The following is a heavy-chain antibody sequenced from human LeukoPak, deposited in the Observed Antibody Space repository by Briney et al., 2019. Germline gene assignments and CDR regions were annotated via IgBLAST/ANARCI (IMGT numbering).Heavy chain of an antibody. J-gene: IGHJ6*03. CDR2: INPNSGGT. CDR1: GYTFTSYG. Sequence: ASVKVSCKASGYTFTSYGISWVRQAPGQGLEWMGWINPNSGGTNYAQKFQGRVTMTRDTSISTAYMELSRLRSDDTAVYYCAGDYYYYMDVWGKGTTVTISS. CDR3: AGDYYYYMDV. V-gene: IGHV1-2*02.